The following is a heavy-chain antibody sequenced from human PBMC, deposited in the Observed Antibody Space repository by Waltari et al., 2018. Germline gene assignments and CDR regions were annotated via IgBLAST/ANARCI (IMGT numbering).Heavy chain of an antibody. V-gene: IGHV4-59*08. D-gene: IGHD5-18*01. CDR2: IYYSGST. Sequence: QVQLQESGPGLVKPSETLSLTCTVSGGSISSYYWSWIRQPPGKGMGWIGYIYYSGSTNYNPSLKSRVTISVDTSKNQFSLKLSSVTAADTAVYYCARHTAMVIGELYYYYGMDVWGQGTTVTVSS. CDR3: ARHTAMVIGELYYYYGMDV. J-gene: IGHJ6*02. CDR1: GGSISSYY.